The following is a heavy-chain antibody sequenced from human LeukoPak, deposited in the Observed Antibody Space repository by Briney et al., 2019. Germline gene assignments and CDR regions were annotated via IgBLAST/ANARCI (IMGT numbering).Heavy chain of an antibody. Sequence: ASVKVSCKASGYTFTRYDINWVRQATGQGLEWMGWRNPKSGNTGHAQKFQGRVTITRDTSISTVYMELSSLRSEDTAMYFCARVDGSPDYWGQGTLVTVSS. D-gene: IGHD2-15*01. CDR1: GYTFTRYD. CDR3: ARVDGSPDY. J-gene: IGHJ4*02. V-gene: IGHV1-8*03. CDR2: RNPKSGNT.